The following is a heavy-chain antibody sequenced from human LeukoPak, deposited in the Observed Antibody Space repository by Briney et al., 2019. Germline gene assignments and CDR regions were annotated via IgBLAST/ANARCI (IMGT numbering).Heavy chain of an antibody. CDR2: IYSAGFT. D-gene: IGHD6-19*01. CDR3: ARADSNGWSNY. J-gene: IGHJ4*02. V-gene: IGHV3-53*01. Sequence: GGSLRLSCAASGFTVSSHSMSWVRQAPGKGLGWVSVIYSAGFTYYADSVKGRFAISRDNSKNTLYLQMNSLRAEDTALYHCARADSNGWSNYWGQGTLVTVSS. CDR1: GFTVSSHS.